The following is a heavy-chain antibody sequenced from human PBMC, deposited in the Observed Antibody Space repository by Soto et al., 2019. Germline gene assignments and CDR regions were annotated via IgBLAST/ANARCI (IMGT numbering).Heavy chain of an antibody. V-gene: IGHV5-51*01. D-gene: IGHD6-6*01. J-gene: IGHJ6*02. CDR3: ARQLEYSSSSIIPEYYYYGMDV. CDR2: IYPGDSDT. CDR1: GYSFTSYW. Sequence: GESLKISCKGSGYSFTSYWIGWVRQMPGKGLEWMGIIYPGDSDTRYSPSFQGQVTISADKSISTAYLQWSSLKASDTAMYYCARQLEYSSSSIIPEYYYYGMDVWGQGTTVTVSS.